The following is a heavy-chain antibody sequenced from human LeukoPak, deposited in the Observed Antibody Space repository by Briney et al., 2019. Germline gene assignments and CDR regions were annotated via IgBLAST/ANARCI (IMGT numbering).Heavy chain of an antibody. CDR3: ARPGRITMIDL. CDR2: ISGSSSYI. D-gene: IGHD3-22*01. J-gene: IGHJ4*02. CDR1: GFTFSSYS. Sequence: GGSLRLSCAASGFTFSSYSMNWVRQAPGKGLEWVSSISGSSSYIYYADSVKGRFTLSRDNAKNSLYLQMNSLRAEDTAVYYCARPGRITMIDLWGQGTLVTVSS. V-gene: IGHV3-21*01.